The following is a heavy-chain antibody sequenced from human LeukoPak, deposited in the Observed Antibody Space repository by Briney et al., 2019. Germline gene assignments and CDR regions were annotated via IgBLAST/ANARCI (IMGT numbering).Heavy chain of an antibody. D-gene: IGHD2-15*01. CDR3: ARERRYCSGDNCYSGHDY. V-gene: IGHV3-53*01. CDR2: IHSGGNT. CDR1: GFTVSSNY. Sequence: GGSLRLSCAVSGFTVSSNYMSWVRQAPGKGLEWVSLIHSGGNTDYADSLKDRVTISRDSSKNTVNLQINSLRPEDTAVYYCARERRYCSGDNCYSGHDYWGQGTLVIVSS. J-gene: IGHJ4*02.